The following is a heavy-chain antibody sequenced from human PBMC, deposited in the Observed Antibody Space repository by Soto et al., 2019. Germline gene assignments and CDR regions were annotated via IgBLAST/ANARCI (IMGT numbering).Heavy chain of an antibody. CDR1: GGSISRYY. J-gene: IGHJ4*02. CDR3: ARHNYGSGSTYFDY. D-gene: IGHD3-10*01. Sequence: ASETLSLTCTVSGGSISRYYWSWIRQPPGKGLEWIGYIYYSGSTNYNPSLKSRVTISVDTSKNQFSLKLNSMTAADTAVYYCARHNYGSGSTYFDYWGQGTLVTVS. V-gene: IGHV4-59*08. CDR2: IYYSGST.